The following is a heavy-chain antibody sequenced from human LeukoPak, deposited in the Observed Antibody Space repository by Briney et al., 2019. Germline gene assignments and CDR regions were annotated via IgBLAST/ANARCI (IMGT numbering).Heavy chain of an antibody. V-gene: IGHV3-23*01. CDR1: GFTFSSYA. D-gene: IGHD5-12*01. CDR2: ISGSGGST. CDR3: AREGGYGGVFDY. Sequence: PGGSLRLSCVASGFTFSSYAMSWVRQAPGKGLESISGSGGSTNYADSVKGRFTISRDNTKNSLYLQMNSLRAEDTAVYYCAREGGYGGVFDYWGQGTLVTVSS. J-gene: IGHJ4*02.